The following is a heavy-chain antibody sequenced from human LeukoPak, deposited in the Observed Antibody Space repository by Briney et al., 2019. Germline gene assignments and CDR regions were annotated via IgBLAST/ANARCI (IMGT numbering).Heavy chain of an antibody. J-gene: IGHJ4*02. CDR2: IYYSGST. CDR3: ARVLSEYGDVDY. V-gene: IGHV4-30-4*08. D-gene: IGHD4-17*01. CDR1: GGSISSGDYY. Sequence: SETLSLTCTVSGGSISSGDYYWSWIRQPPGKGLEWIGYIYYSGSTYYNPSLKSRVTISVDTSKNQFSLKLSSVTAADTAVYYCARVLSEYGDVDYWGQGTLVTVSS.